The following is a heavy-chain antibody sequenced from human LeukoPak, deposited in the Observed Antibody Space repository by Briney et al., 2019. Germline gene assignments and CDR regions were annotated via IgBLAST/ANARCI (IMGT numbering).Heavy chain of an antibody. D-gene: IGHD6-13*01. J-gene: IGHJ5*02. CDR2: IYYSGST. V-gene: IGHV4-59*01. Sequence: PSETLSLTCTVSGGSISSYYWNWIRQSPGKGLEWIGYIYYSGSTKYNPSLESRVTMSVDTSKNQFPLTLSSVIAADTAIYYCARDVGYSSSWFDHWGQGTLVTVSS. CDR1: GGSISSYY. CDR3: ARDVGYSSSWFDH.